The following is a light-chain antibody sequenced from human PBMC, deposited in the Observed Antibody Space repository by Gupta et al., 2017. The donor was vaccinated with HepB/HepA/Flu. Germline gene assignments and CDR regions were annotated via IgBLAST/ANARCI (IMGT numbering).Light chain of an antibody. CDR1: QSLLHSNGYNY. CDR2: LGS. V-gene: IGKV2-28*01. J-gene: IGKJ3*01. CDR3: KQALQTPRT. Sequence: DIVMTQSPLSLPVTPGEPASISCRSSQSLLHSNGYNYLDWYLQKPGQSPQLLIYLGSNRASGVPDRFSGSGSGTXFTLKIXRGEAEDVGVYYCKQALQTPRTFGXGTKVDIK.